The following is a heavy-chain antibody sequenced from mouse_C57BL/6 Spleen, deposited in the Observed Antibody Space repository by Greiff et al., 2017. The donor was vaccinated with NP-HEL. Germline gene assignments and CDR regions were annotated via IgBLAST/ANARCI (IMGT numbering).Heavy chain of an antibody. V-gene: IGHV1-82*01. Sequence: QVQLQQSGPELVKPGASVKISCKASGYAFSSSWMNWVKQRPGKGLEWIGRIYPGDGDTNYNGKFKGKATLTADKSSSTAYMQLSSLTSEDSAVYFCARRLWGYFDYWGQGTTLTVSS. CDR1: GYAFSSSW. D-gene: IGHD1-1*02. CDR3: ARRLWGYFDY. J-gene: IGHJ2*01. CDR2: IYPGDGDT.